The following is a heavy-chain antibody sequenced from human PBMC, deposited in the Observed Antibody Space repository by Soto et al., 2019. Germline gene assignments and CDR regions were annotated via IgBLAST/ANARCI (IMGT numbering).Heavy chain of an antibody. CDR2: ISGSGGST. V-gene: IGHV3-23*01. CDR3: AKEGYCSGGSCLGFDY. J-gene: IGHJ4*02. Sequence: GGSLRLSCAASGFTFSSYAMSWVRQAPGKGLEWVSAISGSGGSTFYADSVKGRFTISRDNSKNTLYLQMNSLRAEDTAVYYCAKEGYCSGGSCLGFDYWGQGTLVTVSS. CDR1: GFTFSSYA. D-gene: IGHD2-15*01.